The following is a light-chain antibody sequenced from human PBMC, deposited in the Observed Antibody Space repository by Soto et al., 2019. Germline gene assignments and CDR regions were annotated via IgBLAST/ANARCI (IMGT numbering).Light chain of an antibody. CDR3: QQSYSTPYT. CDR1: QSISSY. Sequence: DIQMTQSPSSLSASVGDRVTITCRASQSISSYLIWYQQKPEKAPKLLIYGTSRLQSGVPSRFSGSGSGTDFSLTISSLHAEDFATYFCQQSYSTPYTFGQGTKLEI. V-gene: IGKV1-39*01. J-gene: IGKJ2*01. CDR2: GTS.